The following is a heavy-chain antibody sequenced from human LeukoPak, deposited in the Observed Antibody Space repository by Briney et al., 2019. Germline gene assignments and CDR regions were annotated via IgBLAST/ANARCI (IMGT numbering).Heavy chain of an antibody. D-gene: IGHD3-10*01. CDR2: IYYSGST. J-gene: IGHJ5*02. V-gene: IGHV4-61*01. Sequence: KPSETLSLTCTVSGGSVSSGSYYWSWIRQPPGKXXXXXXYIYYSGSTNYNPSLKSRVTISVDTSKNQFSLKLSSVTAADTAVYYCARALRYGSGSYSSWFDPWGQGTLVTVSS. CDR1: GGSVSSGSYY. CDR3: ARALRYGSGSYSSWFDP.